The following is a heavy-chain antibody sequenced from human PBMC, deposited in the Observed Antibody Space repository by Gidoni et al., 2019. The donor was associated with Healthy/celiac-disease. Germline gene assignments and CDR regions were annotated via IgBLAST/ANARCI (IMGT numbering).Heavy chain of an antibody. CDR1: GGTFSSYT. CDR3: ARGSEGYCSSTSCQALDY. D-gene: IGHD2-2*01. Sequence: QVQLVQSGAEVKKPGSSVKVSCQASGGTFSSYTISWVRQAPGQGLEWMGRIIPILGIANYAQKFQGRVTITADKSTSTAYMELSSLRSEDTAVYYCARGSEGYCSSTSCQALDYWGQGTLVTVSS. J-gene: IGHJ4*02. V-gene: IGHV1-69*02. CDR2: IIPILGIA.